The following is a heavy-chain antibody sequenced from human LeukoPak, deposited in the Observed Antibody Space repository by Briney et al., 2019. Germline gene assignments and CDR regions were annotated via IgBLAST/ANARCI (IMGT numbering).Heavy chain of an antibody. Sequence: SETLSLTCIVSGGSISSITSLTYYWNWIRQSPGTGLEWIGSVHYSGSTYYNPSLKSRVTISVDTSKNQFSLKLSSVTAADTAVYYCARVKESGSYFEAFDIWGQGTMVTVS. CDR2: VHYSGST. CDR1: GGSISSITSLTYY. J-gene: IGHJ3*02. CDR3: ARVKESGSYFEAFDI. V-gene: IGHV4-39*07. D-gene: IGHD1-26*01.